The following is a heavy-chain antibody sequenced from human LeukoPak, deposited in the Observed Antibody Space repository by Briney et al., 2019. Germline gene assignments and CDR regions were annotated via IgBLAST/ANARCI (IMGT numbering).Heavy chain of an antibody. CDR3: ARDDGGGLFDY. CDR2: INPNSGGT. Sequence: ASVKVSFKASGYTFTGYYMHWVRQAPGQGLEWMGWINPNSGGTNYAQKFQGWVTMTRDTPISTAYMELSRLRSDDTAVYYCARDDGGGLFDYWGQGTLVTVSS. J-gene: IGHJ4*02. CDR1: GYTFTGYY. D-gene: IGHD1-26*01. V-gene: IGHV1-2*04.